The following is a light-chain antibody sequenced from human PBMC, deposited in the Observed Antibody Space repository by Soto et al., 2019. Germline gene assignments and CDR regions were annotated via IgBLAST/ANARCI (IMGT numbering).Light chain of an antibody. CDR3: KSYAGSNTYV. CDR1: KXDIGVYDF. Sequence: QSALTQPPSASGSPGQSVTISCTGTKXDIGVYDFVSWYQHRPGKAPRLIIYEVVQRPSGVPDRFSGSKSGNTASLTVSGLQAADEADYFCKSYAGSNTYVFGSGTKVTVL. CDR2: EVV. V-gene: IGLV2-8*01. J-gene: IGLJ1*01.